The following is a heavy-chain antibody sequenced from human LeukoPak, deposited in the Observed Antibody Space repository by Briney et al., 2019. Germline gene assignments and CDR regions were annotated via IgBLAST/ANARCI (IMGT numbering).Heavy chain of an antibody. CDR2: IYNGDNT. CDR3: ARVGSYSDYGFGDY. V-gene: IGHV3-53*04. CDR1: GFTASPNY. D-gene: IGHD4-11*01. Sequence: GGSLRLSCAVSGFTASPNYMSWVRQAPGKGLEWVSVIYNGDNTYYADSVKGRFTISKHNSKNTVFLQMNGLRAEDTAVYYCARVGSYSDYGFGDYWGQGTLVTVSS. J-gene: IGHJ4*02.